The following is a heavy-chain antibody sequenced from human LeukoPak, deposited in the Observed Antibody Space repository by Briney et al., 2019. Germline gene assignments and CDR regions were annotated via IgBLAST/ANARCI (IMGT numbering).Heavy chain of an antibody. V-gene: IGHV4-34*01. CDR3: ARGGGWYPRFDY. CDR2: INHSGST. Sequence: PSETLSLTCAVYGGSFSGYYWSWIRQPPGKGLEWIGEINHSGSTNYNPSLKSRVTISVDTSKNQFSLKLSSVTAADTAVYYCARGGGWYPRFDYWGQGTLVTVSS. J-gene: IGHJ4*02. CDR1: GGSFSGYY. D-gene: IGHD6-19*01.